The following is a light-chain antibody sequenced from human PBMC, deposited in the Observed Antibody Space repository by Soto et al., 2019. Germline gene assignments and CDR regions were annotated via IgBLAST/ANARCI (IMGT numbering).Light chain of an antibody. J-gene: IGLJ2*01. CDR1: KLGDKY. CDR3: QAWDSGTDVV. CDR2: QDN. Sequence: SYELTQSPSVSVSPGQTASITCSGDKLGDKYACWYQQKPGQSPVLVIYQDNKRPSGIPERFSGSNSGNTATLTISGTQAMDEADYYCQAWDSGTDVVFGGGTKLTVL. V-gene: IGLV3-1*01.